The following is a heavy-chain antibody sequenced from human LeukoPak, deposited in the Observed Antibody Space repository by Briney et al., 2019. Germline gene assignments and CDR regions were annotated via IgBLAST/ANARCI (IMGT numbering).Heavy chain of an antibody. CDR3: ARLIRGQWEYCGGDCYFGKYYYYYYMDV. CDR2: IYHSGST. V-gene: IGHV4-38-2*02. CDR1: GYSISSGYY. J-gene: IGHJ6*03. Sequence: PSETLSLTCTVSGYSISSGYYWGWIRQPPGEGLEWIGSIYHSGSTYYNPSLKSRVTISVDTSKNHFSLKLSSVTAADTAVYYCARLIRGQWEYCGGDCYFGKYYYYYYMDVWGKGTTVTISS. D-gene: IGHD2-21*02.